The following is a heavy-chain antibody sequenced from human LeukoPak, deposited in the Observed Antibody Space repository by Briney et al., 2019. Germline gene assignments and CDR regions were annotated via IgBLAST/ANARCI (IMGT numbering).Heavy chain of an antibody. CDR2: IYYSGST. Sequence: SETLSLICTVSGGSISSYYWSWIRQPPGKGLEWIGYIYYSGSTNYNPSLKSRVTISVDKSKNQFSLKLSSVTAADTAVYYCARAPQQQLQGGWFDPWGQGTLVTVSS. V-gene: IGHV4-59*12. J-gene: IGHJ5*02. CDR3: ARAPQQQLQGGWFDP. D-gene: IGHD6-13*01. CDR1: GGSISSYY.